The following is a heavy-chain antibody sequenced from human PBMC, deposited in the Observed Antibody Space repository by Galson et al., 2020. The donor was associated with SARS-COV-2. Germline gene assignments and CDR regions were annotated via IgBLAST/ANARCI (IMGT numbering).Heavy chain of an antibody. CDR1: GGSFSSGGFY. V-gene: IGHV4-31*03. CDR3: VKVFSRLVDAFDV. D-gene: IGHD3-3*01. J-gene: IGHJ3*01. CDR2: IYGSASA. Sequence: SETLSLTCSVSGGSFSSGGFYWSWIRQHPGKGLEYIGYIYGSASANYNPSLKSRAVISIDTSKNQLSLKLNSVTAEDTAVYYCVKVFSRLVDAFDVWGQGTLVTVSS.